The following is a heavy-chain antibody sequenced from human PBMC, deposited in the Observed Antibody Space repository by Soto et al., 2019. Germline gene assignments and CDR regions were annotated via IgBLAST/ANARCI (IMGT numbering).Heavy chain of an antibody. J-gene: IGHJ4*02. D-gene: IGHD3-3*01. Sequence: ASVKVSCKASGLTFISYGITWVRQAPGQGLEWMGWISAYNGNTNYAQKFQGRVTMTTDTSTSTAYMELRSLRSDDTAVYYCARDSSTIFGSGPFDYWGQGTLVTVSS. V-gene: IGHV1-18*01. CDR1: GLTFISYG. CDR3: ARDSSTIFGSGPFDY. CDR2: ISAYNGNT.